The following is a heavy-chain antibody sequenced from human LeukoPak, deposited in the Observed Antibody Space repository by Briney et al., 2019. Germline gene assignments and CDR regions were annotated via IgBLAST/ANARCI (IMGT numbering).Heavy chain of an antibody. J-gene: IGHJ4*02. CDR3: ARYDYNNYVGYYDH. CDR1: GFTFSSYG. V-gene: IGHV3-30*02. CDR2: IRYDGSNK. D-gene: IGHD4-11*01. Sequence: GGSLRLSCAASGFTFSSYGMHWVRQAPGKGLEWAAFIRYDGSNKYYADSVKGRFTISRDNAKNSLYLQMNSLRAEDTALYYCARYDYNNYVGYYDHWGQGTLVTVSS.